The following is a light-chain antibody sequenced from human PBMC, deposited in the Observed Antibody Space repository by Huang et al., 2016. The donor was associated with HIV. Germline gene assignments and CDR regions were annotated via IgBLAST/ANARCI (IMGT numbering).Light chain of an antibody. CDR1: QSISSY. V-gene: IGKV1-39*01. CDR2: AVA. CDR3: QQSYSSPYT. Sequence: DIKMTQSPSSLSASVGDRVTITCRASQSISSYLSWYQQKPGKAPNLLIYAVASWQSGGPSRFSGSGSWTDFTLTISNLQPEDFATYYCQQSYSSPYTFGQGTQLEIK. J-gene: IGKJ2*01.